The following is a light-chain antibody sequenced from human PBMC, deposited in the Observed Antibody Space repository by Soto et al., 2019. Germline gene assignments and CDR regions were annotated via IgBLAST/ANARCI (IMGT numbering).Light chain of an antibody. CDR1: SSDIGAYNY. J-gene: IGLJ3*02. CDR2: AVS. V-gene: IGLV2-14*01. Sequence: QSALTQPASVSGSPGQSITISCSGTSSDIGAYNYVAWYQHHPGEAPKLIIYAVSDRPSGVSYRFSGSKSGNTASLTISGLQAEDEAHYYCSSSTTRGTLVFGGGTKVTVL. CDR3: SSSTTRGTLV.